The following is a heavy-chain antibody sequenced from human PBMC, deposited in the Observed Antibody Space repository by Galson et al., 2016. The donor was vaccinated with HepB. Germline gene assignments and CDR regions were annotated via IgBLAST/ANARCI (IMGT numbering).Heavy chain of an antibody. D-gene: IGHD2-2*01. CDR3: ARDWGYCSRTSCYAFDN. J-gene: IGHJ4*02. Sequence: SETLSLTCTVSGGSVSSDTYYWSWIRQPPGKGLEWIGYIYYSGSTNYNPSLESRLTISVDTSKNQLSLKLGSLTAADTAVYYCARDWGYCSRTSCYAFDNWGQGTLVTVSS. V-gene: IGHV4-61*01. CDR1: GGSVSSDTYY. CDR2: IYYSGST.